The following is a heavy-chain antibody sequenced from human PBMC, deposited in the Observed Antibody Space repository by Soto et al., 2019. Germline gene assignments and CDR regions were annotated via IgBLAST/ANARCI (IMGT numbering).Heavy chain of an antibody. CDR3: ARVAGYGSGTRRFDT. D-gene: IGHD3-10*01. CDR2: IVGDSGAT. CDR1: GKTDGTYG. Sequence: QVQLMQSGTEVAKPGASVKVSCKTSGKTDGTYGLSWVRQAPGQGLEWMGWIVGDSGATVYAQKFQARVSMYTDRSTNKAYMELRRLTSDDSARYYCARVAGYGSGTRRFDTWGQGTRVYVSS. J-gene: IGHJ1*01. V-gene: IGHV1-18*01.